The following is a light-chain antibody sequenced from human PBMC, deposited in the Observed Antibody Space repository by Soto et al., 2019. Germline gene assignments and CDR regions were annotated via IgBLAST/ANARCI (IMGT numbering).Light chain of an antibody. V-gene: IGKV2-30*01. Sequence: VVMTQSPLSLPVTLGQPSSISCRSSQSLVYSDGNTYLNWFQRRPGQSPXRLIYKVSNRDSGVPVRFSGSGSGTDFTMKISRVEAEAVGVYYCMQGKHVTFGQGTKVDIK. CDR2: KVS. J-gene: IGKJ1*01. CDR3: MQGKHVT. CDR1: QSLVYSDGNTY.